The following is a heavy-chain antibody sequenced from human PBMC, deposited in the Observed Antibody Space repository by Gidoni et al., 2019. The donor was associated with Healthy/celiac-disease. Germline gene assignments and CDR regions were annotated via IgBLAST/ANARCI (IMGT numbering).Heavy chain of an antibody. J-gene: IGHJ4*02. CDR2: ISGRGGST. V-gene: IGHV3-23*01. CDR1: GFTFSSYA. CDR3: AKDQGYCSGGSCYGWAYFDY. D-gene: IGHD2-15*01. Sequence: EVQLLESGGGLVQPGGSLRLSCAASGFTFSSYAMRWVRQAPGKGLEWVSAISGRGGSTYYADSVKGRFTISRDNSKNTLYLQMNSLRAEDTAVYYCAKDQGYCSGGSCYGWAYFDYWGQGTQVTVSS.